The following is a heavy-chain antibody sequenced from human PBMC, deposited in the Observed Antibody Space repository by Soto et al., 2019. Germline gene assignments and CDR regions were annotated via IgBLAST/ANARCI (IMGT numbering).Heavy chain of an antibody. J-gene: IGHJ5*02. CDR1: GYRFTSYW. Sequence: PGESLKISCTGSGYRFTSYWNGWVRQMPGKGLEWMGITYPGDSDTRYSPSFQGQVTISADKSISTAYLQWSSLKASDTAMYYCASFGVLERASFDPWGQGTLVTVSS. CDR2: TYPGDSDT. CDR3: ASFGVLERASFDP. V-gene: IGHV5-51*01. D-gene: IGHD1-1*01.